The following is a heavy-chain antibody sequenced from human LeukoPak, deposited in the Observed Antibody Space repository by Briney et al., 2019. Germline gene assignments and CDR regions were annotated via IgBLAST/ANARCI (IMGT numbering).Heavy chain of an antibody. CDR1: GFTFSSYG. CDR2: IRYDGSNK. V-gene: IGHV3-30*02. Sequence: GGSLRLSCAASGFTFSSYGMHWVRQAPGKGLEWVAFIRYDGSNKYYADSVKGRFTISRDNSKNTLYLQMNSLRPEDTAVYYCARETAYATSRPIEYWGQGTLVTVSS. J-gene: IGHJ4*02. D-gene: IGHD2-2*01. CDR3: ARETAYATSRPIEY.